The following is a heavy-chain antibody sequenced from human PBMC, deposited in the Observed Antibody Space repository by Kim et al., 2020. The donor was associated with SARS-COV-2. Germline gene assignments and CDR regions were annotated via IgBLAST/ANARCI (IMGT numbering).Heavy chain of an antibody. CDR1: GGSVSSDSYY. V-gene: IGHV4-61*01. Sequence: SETLSLTCTVSGGSVSSDSYYWSGIRHPPGKGLECIGYIYYSGSTNYNPSFKSRVTISLDTSKNQFSLKLSSVTAADTAVYYCARERPSSGFLDYWGQGTLVTVSS. CDR2: IYYSGST. J-gene: IGHJ4*02. CDR3: ARERPSSGFLDY.